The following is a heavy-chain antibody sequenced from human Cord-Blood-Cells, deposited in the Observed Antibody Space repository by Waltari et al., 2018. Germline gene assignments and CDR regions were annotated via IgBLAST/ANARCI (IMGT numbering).Heavy chain of an antibody. D-gene: IGHD4-4*01. CDR3: ARVGGPHDYSNYYFDY. V-gene: IGHV1-69*09. CDR1: AGTFSSYA. CDR2: ISPILGIA. J-gene: IGHJ4*02. Sequence: QVQLVQSGAVVKKPGSSVKVSCKASAGTFSSYAISWVRQAPGQGLEWMGRISPILGIANYAQKFQGRVTITADKSTSTAYMEPSSLRSEDTAVYYCARVGGPHDYSNYYFDYWGQGTLVTVSS.